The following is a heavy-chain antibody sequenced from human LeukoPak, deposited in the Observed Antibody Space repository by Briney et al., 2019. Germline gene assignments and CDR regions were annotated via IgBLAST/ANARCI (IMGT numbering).Heavy chain of an antibody. CDR3: ARGPMMTRHYYDSSGYYGDY. CDR2: IIPIFGTA. J-gene: IGHJ4*02. D-gene: IGHD3-22*01. V-gene: IGHV1-69*13. Sequence: SVKVSCKASGGTFSSYTISWGRQAPGQGLEWMGGIIPIFGTANHAQKFQGRVTITADESTSTAYMELSSLRSEDTAVYYCARGPMMTRHYYDSSGYYGDYWGQGTLVTVSS. CDR1: GGTFSSYT.